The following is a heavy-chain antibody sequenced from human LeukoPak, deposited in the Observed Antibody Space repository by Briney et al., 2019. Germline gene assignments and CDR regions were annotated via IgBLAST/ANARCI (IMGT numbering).Heavy chain of an antibody. V-gene: IGHV3-73*01. D-gene: IGHD3-16*02. CDR2: IRSKANSYAT. CDR1: GFTFSGSA. J-gene: IGHJ4*02. Sequence: GGPLRLSCAASGFTFSGSAMHWVRQASGKGLEWVGRIRSKANSYATAYAASVKGRFTISRDDSKNTAYLQMNSLKTEDTAVYYCARTSSTFGGVIVPFDYWGQGTLVTVSS. CDR3: ARTSSTFGGVIVPFDY.